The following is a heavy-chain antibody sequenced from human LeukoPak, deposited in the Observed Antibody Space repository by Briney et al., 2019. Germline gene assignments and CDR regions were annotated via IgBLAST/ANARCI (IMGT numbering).Heavy chain of an antibody. CDR3: ATYRQVLLPFES. D-gene: IGHD2-8*02. CDR1: RSTFSVYS. CDR2: IFPSGGEI. Sequence: GESLRLSCAASRSTFSVYSMNWVRQPPGKGLEWVSSIFPSGGEIHYADSVRGRFTISRDNSKSTLSLQMNSLRAEDTAIYYCATYRQVLLPFESWGQGTLVTVSS. V-gene: IGHV3-21*04. J-gene: IGHJ4*02.